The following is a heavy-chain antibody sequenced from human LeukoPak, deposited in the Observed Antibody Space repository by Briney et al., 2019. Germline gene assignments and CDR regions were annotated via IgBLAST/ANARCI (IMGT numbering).Heavy chain of an antibody. CDR2: FNWNSGSS. CDR3: AKGYRSSWSSHFDY. D-gene: IGHD6-13*01. J-gene: IGHJ4*02. Sequence: GGSLRLSCAASGFTFSNSWLHWVRQAPGKGLEWVSGFNWNSGSSAYADSVKGRFTISRDNAKNSLYLQMNSLRAEDTALYYCAKGYRSSWSSHFDYWGQGTLVTVSS. V-gene: IGHV3-9*01. CDR1: GFTFSNSW.